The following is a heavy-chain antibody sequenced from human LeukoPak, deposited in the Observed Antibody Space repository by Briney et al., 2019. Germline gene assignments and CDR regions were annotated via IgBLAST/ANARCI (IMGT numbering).Heavy chain of an antibody. D-gene: IGHD6-19*01. CDR3: ARVSSWLADY. CDR2: IYYSGST. CDR1: GGSISSSSYY. V-gene: IGHV4-39*07. Sequence: SENLSLTCTVSGGSISSSSYYWGWIRQPPGKGLEWIGSIYYSGSTYYNPSLKSRVTISVDTSKNQFSLKLSSVTAADTAVYYCARVSSWLADYWGQGTLVTVSS. J-gene: IGHJ4*02.